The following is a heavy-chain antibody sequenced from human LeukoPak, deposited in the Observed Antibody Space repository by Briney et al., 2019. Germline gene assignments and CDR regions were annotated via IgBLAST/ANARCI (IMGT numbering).Heavy chain of an antibody. Sequence: PSETLPLTCTVSGGSISSYYWSWIRQPPGKGLEWIGYIYYSGSTNYNPSLKSRVTISVDTSKNQFSLKLSSVTAADTAVYYCARGVLGFKVRGVMGGNWFDPWGQGTLVTVSS. V-gene: IGHV4-59*01. CDR2: IYYSGST. CDR1: GGSISSYY. CDR3: ARGVLGFKVRGVMGGNWFDP. D-gene: IGHD3-10*01. J-gene: IGHJ5*02.